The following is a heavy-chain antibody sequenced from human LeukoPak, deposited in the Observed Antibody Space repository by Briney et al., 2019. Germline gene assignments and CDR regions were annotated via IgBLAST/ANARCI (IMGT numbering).Heavy chain of an antibody. CDR1: GFTFSDHY. V-gene: IGHV3-72*01. J-gene: IGHJ4*02. CDR3: GRFRGEEN. CDR2: IRNKANSYTT. D-gene: IGHD3-10*01. Sequence: GGSLRLSCATSGFTFSDHYMDRVRQAPGKGLEWVGRIRNKANSYTTDYAASVKGRFTISRDDSMNSLYLQMNSLKTEDTAVYYCGRFRGEENWGQGTLVTVSS.